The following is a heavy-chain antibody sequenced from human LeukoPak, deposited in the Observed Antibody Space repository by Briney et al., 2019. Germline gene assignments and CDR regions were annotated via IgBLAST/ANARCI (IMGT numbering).Heavy chain of an antibody. CDR1: GFTFSSYA. J-gene: IGHJ4*02. CDR2: ISGGGDNT. V-gene: IGHV3-23*01. Sequence: PGGSLRLSCTVSGFTFSSYAMTWVRQAPGKGLEWVSAISGGGDNTYYADSVKGRFTISRDNSQNTLYLQMNSLRAEDSATYYCAKDVIGIWFGELISTFDYWGQGTLVTVSS. D-gene: IGHD3-10*01. CDR3: AKDVIGIWFGELISTFDY.